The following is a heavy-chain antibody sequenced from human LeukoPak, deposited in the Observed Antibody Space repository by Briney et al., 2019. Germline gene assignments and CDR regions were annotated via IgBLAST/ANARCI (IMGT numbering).Heavy chain of an antibody. CDR3: ARGSYSSSWYGSEYFQH. D-gene: IGHD6-13*01. V-gene: IGHV3-74*01. Sequence: PGGSLRLSCAASGFTFSSYWMHWVRQAPGKGLVWVSRINSDGSSTTYADSVKGRFTISRDNAKNTLYLQMNSLRAEDTAVYYCARGSYSSSWYGSEYFQHWGQGTLVAVSS. J-gene: IGHJ1*01. CDR2: INSDGSST. CDR1: GFTFSSYW.